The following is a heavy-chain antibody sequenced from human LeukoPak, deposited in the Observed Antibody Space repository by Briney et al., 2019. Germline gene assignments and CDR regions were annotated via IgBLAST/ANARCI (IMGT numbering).Heavy chain of an antibody. CDR3: AKDIGITMVRTSNFDY. V-gene: IGHV3-9*03. Sequence: GRSLRLSCAASGFTFDDFAMHWVRLAPGMGLEWVSGISWNGGTIHYADSMKGRFTVSRDNAKNSLYLQMNSLRTEDMALYYCAKDIGITMVRTSNFDYWGRGTLVTVSS. CDR1: GFTFDDFA. CDR2: ISWNGGTI. D-gene: IGHD3-10*01. J-gene: IGHJ4*02.